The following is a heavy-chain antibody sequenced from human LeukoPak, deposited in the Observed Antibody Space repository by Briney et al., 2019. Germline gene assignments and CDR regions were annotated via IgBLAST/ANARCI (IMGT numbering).Heavy chain of an antibody. D-gene: IGHD6-19*01. Sequence: GRSLRLSCGASGFTFNTYTMNWVRQAPGKGLEWVSHISSGSGSIYYGDSVKGRFTISRDKAKNSLYLQMNSMRVEDKAIYYCARDHSGWSLDHWGRGTLVTVSS. CDR3: ARDHSGWSLDH. V-gene: IGHV3-48*01. J-gene: IGHJ5*02. CDR2: ISSGSGSI. CDR1: GFTFNTYT.